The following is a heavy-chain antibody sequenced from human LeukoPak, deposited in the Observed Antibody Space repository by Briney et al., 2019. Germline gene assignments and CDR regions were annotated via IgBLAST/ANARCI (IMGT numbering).Heavy chain of an antibody. D-gene: IGHD4-17*01. CDR3: ARDDYGDYPPDY. CDR1: GFTFSSYA. Sequence: GGSLRLSCAASGFTFSSYAMHWVRQAPGKGLEWVAVISYDGSNKYYADSVKGRFTISRDNAKNSLYLQMNSLRAEDTAVYYCARDDYGDYPPDYWGQGTLVTVSS. J-gene: IGHJ4*02. V-gene: IGHV3-30-3*01. CDR2: ISYDGSNK.